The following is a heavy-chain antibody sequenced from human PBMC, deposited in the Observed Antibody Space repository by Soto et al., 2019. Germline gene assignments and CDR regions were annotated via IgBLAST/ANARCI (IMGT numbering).Heavy chain of an antibody. V-gene: IGHV3-30*18. D-gene: IGHD3-22*01. J-gene: IGHJ4*02. CDR1: GFTFSSYG. CDR3: AKEGSGYPSDY. CDR2: ISYDGSNK. Sequence: PGGSLRLSCAASGFTFSSYGMHWVRQAPGKGLEWVAVISYDGSNKYYADSVKGRFTISRDNSKNTLYLQMNSLRAEDTAVYYCAKEGSGYPSDYWGQGTLVTVSS.